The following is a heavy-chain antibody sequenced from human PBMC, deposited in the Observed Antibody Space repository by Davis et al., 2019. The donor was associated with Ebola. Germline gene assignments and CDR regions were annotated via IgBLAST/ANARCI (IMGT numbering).Heavy chain of an antibody. V-gene: IGHV3-30*03. Sequence: GSLRLSCAASGFTFSNFGMHWVRQAPGKGLEWVAVVSYDGSVTHYADSLRGRFTVSRDNSWNTVSLQMRSLRTDDTGVYYCATCAYSGYHRSTAFDYWGQGTLVPVSS. CDR2: VSYDGSVT. D-gene: IGHD5-12*01. CDR3: ATCAYSGYHRSTAFDY. J-gene: IGHJ4*02. CDR1: GFTFSNFG.